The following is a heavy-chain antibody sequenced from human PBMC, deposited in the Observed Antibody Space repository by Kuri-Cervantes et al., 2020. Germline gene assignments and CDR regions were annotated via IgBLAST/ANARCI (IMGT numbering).Heavy chain of an antibody. CDR3: AKGAAAIPHDY. D-gene: IGHD2-2*02. V-gene: IGHV3-13*01. CDR2: IGTAGDT. J-gene: IGHJ4*02. CDR1: GFTFSSYD. Sequence: GGSLRLSCAASGFTFSSYDMHWVRQATGKGLEWVSAIGTAGDTYYPGSVKGRFTISRENAKNSLYLQMNSLRAGDTAVYYCAKGAAAIPHDYWGQGTLVTVSS.